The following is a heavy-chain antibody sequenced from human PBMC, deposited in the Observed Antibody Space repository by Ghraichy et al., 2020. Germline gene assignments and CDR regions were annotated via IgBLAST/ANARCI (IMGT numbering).Heavy chain of an antibody. CDR1: GFTFSSYS. CDR2: ISSSSSYI. Sequence: GESLNISCAASGFTFSSYSMNWVRQAPGKGLEWVSSISSSSSYIYYADSVKGRFTISRDNAKNSLYLQMNSLRAEDTAVYYCASGAVAGAFDIWGQGTMVTVSS. D-gene: IGHD6-19*01. J-gene: IGHJ3*02. CDR3: ASGAVAGAFDI. V-gene: IGHV3-21*01.